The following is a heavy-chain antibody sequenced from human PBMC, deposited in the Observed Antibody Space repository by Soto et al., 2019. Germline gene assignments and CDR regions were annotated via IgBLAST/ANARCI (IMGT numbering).Heavy chain of an antibody. V-gene: IGHV1-18*01. Sequence: ASVKVSCKASGYTFTSYGISWVRQAPGQGLEWMGWISAYNGNTNDAQKLQGRVTMTTDTSTSTAYMELRSLRSDDTAVYYCARDLGYSYGANWFDPWGQGTLVTVSS. J-gene: IGHJ5*02. CDR1: GYTFTSYG. CDR2: ISAYNGNT. CDR3: ARDLGYSYGANWFDP. D-gene: IGHD5-18*01.